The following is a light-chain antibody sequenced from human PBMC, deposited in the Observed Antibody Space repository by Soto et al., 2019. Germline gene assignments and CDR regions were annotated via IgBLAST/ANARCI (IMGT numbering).Light chain of an antibody. V-gene: IGKV3-20*01. J-gene: IGKJ3*01. CDR1: QSVSSNN. Sequence: EIVLTQSPGTLSLSPGERATLSCRASQSVSSNNLAWYQQRPGQAPRVVIYGASTRATGIPERFSGSGSGTDFTLTISRLEPEDFAVYYCQQSGRSPFTFGHGTKVDIK. CDR2: GAS. CDR3: QQSGRSPFT.